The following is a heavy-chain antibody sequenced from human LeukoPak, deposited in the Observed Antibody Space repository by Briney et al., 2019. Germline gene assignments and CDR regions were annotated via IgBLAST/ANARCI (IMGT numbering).Heavy chain of an antibody. CDR2: IYTSGST. CDR3: ARLVAGLGAHYFDY. D-gene: IGHD6-19*01. V-gene: IGHV4-4*09. CDR1: GGSISSYY. J-gene: IGHJ4*02. Sequence: SETLSLTCTVSGGSISSYYWSWIRQPPGKGLEWIGYIYTSGSTNYNPSLKSRVTISVDTSKNQFSLKLSSVTAADTAVYYCARLVAGLGAHYFDYWGQGTLVTVSS.